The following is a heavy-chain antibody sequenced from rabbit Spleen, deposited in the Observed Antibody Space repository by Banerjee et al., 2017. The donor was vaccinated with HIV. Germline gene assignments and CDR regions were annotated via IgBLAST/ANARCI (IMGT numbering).Heavy chain of an antibody. CDR1: GFSFSNKAV. CDR2: IYAGSTGTT. D-gene: IGHD1-1*01. Sequence: QEQLVESGGGLVKPEGSLKLSCTASGFSFSNKAVMCWVRQAPGKGLEWIACIYAGSTGTTYYANWAKGRFTISKTSSTTVTLQMTSLTAADTATYFCAREGSGYYGMDLWGQGTLVTVS. V-gene: IGHV1S45*01. CDR3: AREGSGYYGMDL. J-gene: IGHJ6*01.